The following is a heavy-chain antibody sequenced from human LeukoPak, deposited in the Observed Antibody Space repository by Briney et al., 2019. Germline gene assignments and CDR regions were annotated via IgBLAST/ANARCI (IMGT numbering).Heavy chain of an antibody. CDR2: ISYDGSNK. CDR1: GFTFSSYG. V-gene: IGHV3-30*03. D-gene: IGHD3-10*01. CDR3: TRDVELYYYGSGSPEAVY. Sequence: GGSLRLSCAASGFTFSSYGMHWVRQAPGKGLEWVAVISYDGSNKYYADSVKGRFTISRDNSKNTLYVQMNSLRAEDTAVYYCTRDVELYYYGSGSPEAVYWGQGTLVTVSS. J-gene: IGHJ4*02.